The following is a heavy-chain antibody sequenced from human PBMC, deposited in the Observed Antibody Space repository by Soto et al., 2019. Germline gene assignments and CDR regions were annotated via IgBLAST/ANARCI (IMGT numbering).Heavy chain of an antibody. V-gene: IGHV3-21*01. J-gene: IGHJ6*02. CDR1: RFILSSCSGFILSTYD. Sequence: GGSLRLSCAASRFILSSCSGFILSTYDMNWVRQAPGKGLEWVSNISGCDIHIYFADSLKGRFTISRDNAKNSLFLQVNSLRAEDKAVYYCARDLGIAVAVSGMDVWGQGTTVTVSS. D-gene: IGHD6-19*01. CDR3: ARDLGIAVAVSGMDV. CDR2: ISGCDIHI.